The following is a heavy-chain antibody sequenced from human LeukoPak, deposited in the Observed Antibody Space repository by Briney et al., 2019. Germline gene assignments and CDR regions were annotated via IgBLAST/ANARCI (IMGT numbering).Heavy chain of an antibody. CDR2: IIPIFGTA. V-gene: IGHV1-69*13. J-gene: IGHJ5*02. Sequence: GASVKVSCKASGGTFSSYAISWVRQAPGQGLEWMGGIIPIFGTANYAQKFQGRVTITADESTSAAYMELSSLRSEDTAVYYCARSYGSGPARFDPWGQGTLVTVSS. CDR3: ARSYGSGPARFDP. CDR1: GGTFSSYA. D-gene: IGHD3-10*01.